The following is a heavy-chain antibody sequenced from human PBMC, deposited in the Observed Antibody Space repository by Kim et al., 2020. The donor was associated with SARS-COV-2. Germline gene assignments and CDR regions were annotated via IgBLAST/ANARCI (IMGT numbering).Heavy chain of an antibody. V-gene: IGHV1-2*06. CDR1: GYTFTGYY. CDR2: INPNSGGT. D-gene: IGHD6-13*01. CDR3: ARGVADSTRWYNEGRDYYYCGMHV. J-gene: IGHJ6*04. Sequence: ASVKVSCKASGYTFTGYYIHWVRQTPGQGLEWMGRINPNSGGTTYAQKFQGRVTMTRDTSISTAYMELSSLRSDDTAVYYCARGVADSTRWYNEGRDYYYCGMHVWAKETAVAVSS.